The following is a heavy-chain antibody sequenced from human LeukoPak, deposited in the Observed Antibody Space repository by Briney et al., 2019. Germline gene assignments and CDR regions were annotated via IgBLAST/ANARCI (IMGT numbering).Heavy chain of an antibody. J-gene: IGHJ4*02. D-gene: IGHD4-23*01. CDR3: ARGQNYGGNFDY. CDR1: GGSISSSSYY. Sequence: SETLSLTCTVSGGSISSSSYYWGWIRQPPGKGLEWIGSIYYSGSTYYNPSLKSRVTISVDTSKNQFSLKLSSVTAADTAVYYCARGQNYGGNFDYWGQGTLVTVSS. V-gene: IGHV4-39*07. CDR2: IYYSGST.